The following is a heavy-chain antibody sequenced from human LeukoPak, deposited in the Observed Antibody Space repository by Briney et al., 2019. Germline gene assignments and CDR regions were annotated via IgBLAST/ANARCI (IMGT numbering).Heavy chain of an antibody. J-gene: IGHJ4*02. CDR1: GFIVSSNY. D-gene: IGHD4-23*01. CDR3: AKDRLGVVTPGGDFDY. Sequence: PGGSLRLSCAVSGFIVSSNYMSWVRQAPGKGLEWVSVLYNGGNTYYADSVKGRFTVSRDNSKNTLYLQMNSLRAEGTAVYYCAKDRLGVVTPGGDFDYWGQGTLVTVSS. V-gene: IGHV3-53*01. CDR2: LYNGGNT.